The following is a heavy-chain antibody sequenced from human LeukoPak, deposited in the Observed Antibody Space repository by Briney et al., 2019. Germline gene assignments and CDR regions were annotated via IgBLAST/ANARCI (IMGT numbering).Heavy chain of an antibody. Sequence: ASVKVSYKASGYTFSGYYLHWVRQAPGQGLQGVGWINHNSGDTHYAQMFQGRVTMTRDTSINTAYMEPRRLRSDDTAVYYCAKSAQYSSAWFTGSFDYWGQGTLVTVSS. CDR3: AKSAQYSSAWFTGSFDY. J-gene: IGHJ4*02. D-gene: IGHD6-13*01. V-gene: IGHV1-2*02. CDR1: GYTFSGYY. CDR2: INHNSGDT.